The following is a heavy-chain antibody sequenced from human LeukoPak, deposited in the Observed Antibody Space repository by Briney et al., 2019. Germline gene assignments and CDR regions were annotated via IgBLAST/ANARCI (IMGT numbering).Heavy chain of an antibody. Sequence: SETLSLTCTVSGGSVSGGNYYCSWTRQSPGQGLEWIGYIHYSGSTVYSPSLKSRATMSIDTSKNQFSLNLSSVTAADTAVYYCARTGSTGGYWGQGTLVTVSS. J-gene: IGHJ4*02. V-gene: IGHV4-61*01. CDR1: GGSVSGGNYY. CDR3: ARTGSTGGY. CDR2: IHYSGST. D-gene: IGHD1-14*01.